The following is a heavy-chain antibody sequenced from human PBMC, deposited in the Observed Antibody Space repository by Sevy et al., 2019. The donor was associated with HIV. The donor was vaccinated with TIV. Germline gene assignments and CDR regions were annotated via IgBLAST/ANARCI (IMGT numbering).Heavy chain of an antibody. J-gene: IGHJ6*02. Sequence: PTLSLTCAISGDSVSSNSAAWNWIRQSPSRGLEWLGRTYYRSKWYNDYAVSVKSRITINPDTSKNQFSLQLNSVTPEDTAVYYCARDLAVARNYYYYGMDVWGQGTTVTVSS. V-gene: IGHV6-1*01. CDR3: ARDLAVARNYYYYGMDV. CDR1: GDSVSSNSAA. D-gene: IGHD6-19*01. CDR2: TYYRSKWYN.